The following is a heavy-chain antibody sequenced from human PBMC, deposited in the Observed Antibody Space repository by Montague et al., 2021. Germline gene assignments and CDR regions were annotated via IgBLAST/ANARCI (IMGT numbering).Heavy chain of an antibody. Sequence: FRRLSCAASGFTFSSYTINWVRQAPGKGLEWVSSISSSSLYIDYADSVKGRFTISRDNAKNSLYLQMNSLRAEDTAVYYCASLPYSSAWPYYFDHWGQGTLVTVSS. CDR2: ISSSSLYI. D-gene: IGHD6-19*01. CDR1: GFTFSSYT. CDR3: ASLPYSSAWPYYFDH. V-gene: IGHV3-21*01. J-gene: IGHJ4*02.